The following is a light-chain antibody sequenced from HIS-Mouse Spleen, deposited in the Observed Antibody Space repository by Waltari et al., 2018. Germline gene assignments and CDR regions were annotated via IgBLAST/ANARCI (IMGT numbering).Light chain of an antibody. CDR2: DDG. CDR3: QVWDSSSDHPV. J-gene: IGLJ3*02. Sequence: SYVLTQPPSVSVAPGKTARITCGGNNIGSKSVHWYQQKPGQAPVLVVYDDGDRPSGIPGRFSGANSGNTATLTISRVEAGDEADYYCQVWDSSSDHPVFGGGTKLTVL. CDR1: NIGSKS. V-gene: IGLV3-21*03.